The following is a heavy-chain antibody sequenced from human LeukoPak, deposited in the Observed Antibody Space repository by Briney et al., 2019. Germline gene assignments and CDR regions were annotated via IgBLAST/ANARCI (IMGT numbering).Heavy chain of an antibody. CDR1: GDSVSSNSAA. CDR3: ARGQCSGGSCSMDY. V-gene: IGHV6-1*01. CDR2: TYFRSKWYN. D-gene: IGHD2-15*01. J-gene: IGHJ4*02. Sequence: SQTLSLTCAISGDSVSSNSAAWNWIRQSPSRGLEWLGRTYFRSKWYNDYAVSVKSRITINPDTSKNQFSLQLNSVTPEDTAVYYCARGQCSGGSCSMDYWGQGTLVTVSS.